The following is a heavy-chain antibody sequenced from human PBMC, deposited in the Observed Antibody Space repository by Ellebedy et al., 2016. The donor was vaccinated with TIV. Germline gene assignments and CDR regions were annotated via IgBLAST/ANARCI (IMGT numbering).Heavy chain of an antibody. J-gene: IGHJ4*02. CDR3: AKDRHPFITTRYQNHFDY. CDR2: ISYNGRNT. CDR1: GFSFETYG. D-gene: IGHD1-14*01. V-gene: IGHV3-30*18. Sequence: GESLKISCGGSGFSFETYGMHWVRQTPGKGLEWVAAISYNGRNTYYADFVKGRFTVSRDNFNYTLYLQMNSLRAEDTSIYHCAKDRHPFITTRYQNHFDYWGQGTPVTVSS.